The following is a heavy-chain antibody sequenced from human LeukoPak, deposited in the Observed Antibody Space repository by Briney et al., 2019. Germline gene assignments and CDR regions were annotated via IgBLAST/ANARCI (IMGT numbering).Heavy chain of an antibody. CDR2: IKQDGSEK. Sequence: GGSLTLSCAASGFTFSYYWMNWVRQAPGKGLEWVANIKQDGSEKNYVDFVKGRFTISRDNAKNSLYLQMNSLRAEDTAVYYCAPSGGWGQGSLVTVSS. CDR1: GFTFSYYW. CDR3: APSGG. V-gene: IGHV3-7*05. J-gene: IGHJ4*02. D-gene: IGHD6-19*01.